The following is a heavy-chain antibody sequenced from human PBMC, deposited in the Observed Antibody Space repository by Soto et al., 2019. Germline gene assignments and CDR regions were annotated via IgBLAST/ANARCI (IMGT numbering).Heavy chain of an antibody. CDR3: ARDPRSLSYYYGSGSYGYWFDP. J-gene: IGHJ5*02. V-gene: IGHV1-2*04. Sequence: ASVKVSCKASGYTFTGYYMHWVRQAPGQGLEWMGWINPNSGGTNYAQKFQGWVTMTRDTSISTAYMELSRLRSDDTTVYYCARDPRSLSYYYGSGSYGYWFDPWGQGTLVTVSS. CDR1: GYTFTGYY. CDR2: INPNSGGT. D-gene: IGHD3-10*01.